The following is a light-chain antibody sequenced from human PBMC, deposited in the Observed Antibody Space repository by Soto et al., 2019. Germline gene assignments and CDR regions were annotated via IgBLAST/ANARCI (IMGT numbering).Light chain of an antibody. CDR3: QHYNNWPKT. CDR2: GAS. Sequence: EIVMTQSPATLSVSPGERATLSCRASQSVSSNLAWYQQKPGQAPRLLIYGASTRATGIPARFSGSGSGTEFTLTISSLQSVDFAVYYCQHYNNWPKTFGQGPKVDIK. V-gene: IGKV3-15*01. J-gene: IGKJ1*01. CDR1: QSVSSN.